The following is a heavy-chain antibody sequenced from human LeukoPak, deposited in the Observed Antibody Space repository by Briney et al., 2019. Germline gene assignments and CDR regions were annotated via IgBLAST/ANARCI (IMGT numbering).Heavy chain of an antibody. V-gene: IGHV1-2*02. CDR3: ARLAAVPG. D-gene: IGHD6-19*01. J-gene: IGHJ1*01. CDR1: GYTFTGYY. Sequence: ASVKLSCKASGYTFTGYYLHWVRQAPGQGLEWVGWLHPNSGGTNNAQKFQGRVTMTRDTSISTAYMELSSLRSDDPAVYYCARLAAVPGWGQGTLVTVSS. CDR2: LHPNSGGT.